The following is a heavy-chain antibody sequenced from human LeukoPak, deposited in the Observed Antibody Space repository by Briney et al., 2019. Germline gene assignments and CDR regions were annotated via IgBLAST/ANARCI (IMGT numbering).Heavy chain of an antibody. D-gene: IGHD3-3*02. Sequence: GESLRISCEASGYIFTNFWIGWVRQMPGKGREWMGIIYPGDSDTKYSPSFQGQVTMSVDKSINTAYLQWSSLKASDTAMYYCARHGVSSLYRSFDFWGQGTRVIVSS. J-gene: IGHJ4*02. CDR2: IYPGDSDT. CDR3: ARHGVSSLYRSFDF. V-gene: IGHV5-51*01. CDR1: GYIFTNFW.